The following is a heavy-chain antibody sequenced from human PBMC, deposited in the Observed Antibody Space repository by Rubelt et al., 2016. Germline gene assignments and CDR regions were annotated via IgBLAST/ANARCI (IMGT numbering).Heavy chain of an antibody. V-gene: IGHV3-30*04. CDR2: ISYDGSNK. D-gene: IGHD3-10*01. CDR1: GFTFSSYA. J-gene: IGHJ4*02. Sequence: VVEGGGVVQPGRSLRLSCAASGFTFSSYAMHWVRQAPGKGLEWVAVISYDGSNKYYADSVKGRFTISRDNSKNTLYLQMNSLRAEDTAVYYCARVGSGSYYDYWGQGTLVTVYS. CDR3: ARVGSGSYYDY.